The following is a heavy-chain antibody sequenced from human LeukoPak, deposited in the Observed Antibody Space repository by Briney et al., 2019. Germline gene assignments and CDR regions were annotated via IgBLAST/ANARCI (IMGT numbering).Heavy chain of an antibody. Sequence: PGGSLRLSCAASGFTFSTYAMSWFRQAPGKGLEWVSGILGSGAGTFYADSVKGRFTISRDNSKNTLYLQMTSLGAEDAAVYYCAKSVAGTSGWFDPWGQGALVTVSS. CDR1: GFTFSTYA. V-gene: IGHV3-23*01. CDR2: ILGSGAGT. J-gene: IGHJ5*02. D-gene: IGHD1-1*01. CDR3: AKSVAGTSGWFDP.